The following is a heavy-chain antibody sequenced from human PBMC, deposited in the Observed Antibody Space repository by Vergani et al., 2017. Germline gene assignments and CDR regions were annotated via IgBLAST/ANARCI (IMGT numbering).Heavy chain of an antibody. CDR2: INPKSGGT. V-gene: IGHV1-2*02. Sequence: QVQLVQSGAEVKKPGASVKVSCKASGYTFIGYDMHWVRQAPGQGLEWMGWINPKSGGTNYAQKFQGRVTMTRDTSISTAYMELSRLRSDDTAMYYCARAEMQLGLSVGCFDPWGQETLVTVAS. CDR1: GYTFIGYD. D-gene: IGHD5-18*01. J-gene: IGHJ5*02. CDR3: ARAEMQLGLSVGCFDP.